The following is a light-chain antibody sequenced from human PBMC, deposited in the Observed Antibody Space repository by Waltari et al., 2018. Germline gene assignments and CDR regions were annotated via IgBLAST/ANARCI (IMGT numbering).Light chain of an antibody. CDR2: YDD. Sequence: QSVLTQPPSVSDAPRQRVTISCSGSSSNIGNTAVNWYQQRPGKAPKLLIYYDDLLPSGVSDRFSGSKSGTSASLAISGLQSEDEADYYCAAWDDSLSGPVFGGGTKLTVL. V-gene: IGLV1-36*01. J-gene: IGLJ3*02. CDR3: AAWDDSLSGPV. CDR1: SSNIGNTA.